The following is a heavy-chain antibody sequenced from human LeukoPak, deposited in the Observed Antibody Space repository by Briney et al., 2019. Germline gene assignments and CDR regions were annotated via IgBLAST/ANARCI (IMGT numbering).Heavy chain of an antibody. CDR2: IYYSGST. Sequence: SETLSLTCTVSGGSISSYYWNWIRQPPGKGLEWIGYIYYSGSTNYNPSLKSRVTISVDTSKNQFSLKLSSVTAADAAVYYRPRGINDILTGYFYGMDVWGQGTTVTVSS. J-gene: IGHJ6*02. CDR1: GGSISSYY. CDR3: PRGINDILTGYFYGMDV. D-gene: IGHD3-9*01. V-gene: IGHV4-59*01.